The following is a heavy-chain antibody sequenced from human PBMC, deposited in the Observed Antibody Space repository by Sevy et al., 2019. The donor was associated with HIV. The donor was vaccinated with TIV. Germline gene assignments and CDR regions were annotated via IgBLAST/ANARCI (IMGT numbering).Heavy chain of an antibody. V-gene: IGHV3-74*01. CDR3: ARAHYYYDSSGYMGIDAFDV. CDR2: SNSDEISR. Sequence: GGSLRLSCAASGFSFSSYWMQWVRQAPGKGLEWVSRSNSDEISRSYADSVMGRFTISRDNAKNTLYLQMENLRVEDTAIYYCARAHYYYDSSGYMGIDAFDVWGQGTTVTVSS. D-gene: IGHD3-22*01. CDR1: GFSFSSYW. J-gene: IGHJ3*01.